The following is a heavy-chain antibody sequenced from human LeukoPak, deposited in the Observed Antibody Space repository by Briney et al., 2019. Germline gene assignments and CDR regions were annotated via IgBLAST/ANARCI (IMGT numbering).Heavy chain of an antibody. CDR2: IYPGDSDT. Sequence: LKWMGTIYPGDSDTKYSPSFQGQVTISADKSTSVAYLQWSSLKASDTAIYYCAGRTAYMEYFDLWGRGTLVIVSS. D-gene: IGHD3-16*01. CDR3: AGRTAYMEYFDL. V-gene: IGHV5-51*01. J-gene: IGHJ2*01.